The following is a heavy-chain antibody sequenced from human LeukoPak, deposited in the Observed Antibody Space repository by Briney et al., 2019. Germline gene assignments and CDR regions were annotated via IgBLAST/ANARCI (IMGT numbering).Heavy chain of an antibody. CDR3: ARGRAGYSSSWGI. Sequence: GGSLRLSCVPSRFSFSSYEMNWVRQAPGKGLEWLSYISSSGSTIFYADSVKGRFTISRDNAKNSLYLQMNRLRAEDTAVYYCARGRAGYSSSWGIWGQGTMVTVSS. CDR1: RFSFSSYE. V-gene: IGHV3-48*03. J-gene: IGHJ3*02. CDR2: ISSSGSTI. D-gene: IGHD6-13*01.